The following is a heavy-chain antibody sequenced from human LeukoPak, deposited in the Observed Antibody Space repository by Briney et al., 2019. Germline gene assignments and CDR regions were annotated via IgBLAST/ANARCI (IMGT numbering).Heavy chain of an antibody. V-gene: IGHV4-4*02. D-gene: IGHD2-2*01. CDR3: ATVYCSSTSCYDDY. CDR2: IYHSGST. J-gene: IGHJ4*02. Sequence: PSQTLSLTCAVSGGSISSSNWWSWVRQPPGKGLEWIGEIYHSGSTNYNPSLKSRVTISVDESKNQFSLKLSSVTAADTAVYYCATVYCSSTSCYDDYWGQGTLVTVSS. CDR1: GGSISSSNW.